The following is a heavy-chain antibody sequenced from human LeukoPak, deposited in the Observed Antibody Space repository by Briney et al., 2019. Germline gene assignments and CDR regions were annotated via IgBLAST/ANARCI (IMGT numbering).Heavy chain of an antibody. J-gene: IGHJ3*02. CDR3: ARDWGRITSYALDI. CDR2: ISTNGGST. CDR1: GFTLSCYA. D-gene: IGHD3-10*01. V-gene: IGHV3-64*01. Sequence: GGSLRLSCVASGFTLSCYATHWVRQAPGKGLEYVSAISTNGGSTYYANSVKGRFTISRDNARNSLYLQMNSLRVEDTAIYYCARDWGRITSYALDIWGQGTMVTVSS.